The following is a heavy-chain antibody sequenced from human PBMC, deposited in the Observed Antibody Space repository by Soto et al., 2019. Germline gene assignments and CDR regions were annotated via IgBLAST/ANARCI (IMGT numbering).Heavy chain of an antibody. D-gene: IGHD6-19*01. V-gene: IGHV5-51*01. Sequence: PGESLKISCKGSGYSFTNYWIGWVRQMPGKGLEWMGIIYPGDSDTRYSPSFQGQVTISADRSISTAYLQWSSLKTSDTAMYYCARQRGSIAVSASDYFQHWGQGTLVTVSS. CDR1: GYSFTNYW. CDR2: IYPGDSDT. J-gene: IGHJ1*01. CDR3: ARQRGSIAVSASDYFQH.